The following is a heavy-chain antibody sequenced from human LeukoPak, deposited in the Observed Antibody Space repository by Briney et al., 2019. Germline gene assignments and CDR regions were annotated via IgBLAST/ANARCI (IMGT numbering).Heavy chain of an antibody. D-gene: IGHD2-21*02. CDR3: AGLVVVTAIQEHDAFDI. Sequence: ASVKVSCKASGYTFTGYDMHWVRQAPGQGLEWMGWINPNSGGTNYAQKFQGRVTMTRDTSISTAYMELSRLRSDDTAVYYCAGLVVVTAIQEHDAFDIWGQGTMVTVSS. CDR1: GYTFTGYD. J-gene: IGHJ3*02. CDR2: INPNSGGT. V-gene: IGHV1-2*02.